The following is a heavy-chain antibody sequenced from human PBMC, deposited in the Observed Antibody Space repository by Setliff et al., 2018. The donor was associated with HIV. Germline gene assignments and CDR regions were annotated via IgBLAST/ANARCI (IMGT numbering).Heavy chain of an antibody. D-gene: IGHD6-19*01. CDR1: GFTFSNYW. V-gene: IGHV3-7*01. CDR3: ARDVAVAGTEF. CDR2: INQDGSEK. J-gene: IGHJ4*02. Sequence: QPGGSLRLSCAASGFTFSNYWMSWVRQAPGKGLEWVAHINQDGSEKNHVDSVKGRFTISRDNAKNSLYLQMNSLRAEDTAVYFCARDVAVAGTEFWGQGTLVTVSS.